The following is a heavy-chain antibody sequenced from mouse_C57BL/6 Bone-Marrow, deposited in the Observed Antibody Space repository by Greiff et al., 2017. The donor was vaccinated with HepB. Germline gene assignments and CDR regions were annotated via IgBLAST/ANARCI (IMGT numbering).Heavy chain of an antibody. CDR1: GYSITSGYY. CDR2: ISYDGSN. J-gene: IGHJ2*01. CDR3: ARVITTVVSNYFDY. V-gene: IGHV3-6*01. D-gene: IGHD1-1*01. Sequence: EVKLQESGPGLVKPSQSLSLTCSVTGYSITSGYYWNWIRQLPGNKLEWMGYISYDGSNNSNPSLKNRISITRDTSKNQFFLKLNSVTTEDTATYYCARVITTVVSNYFDYWGQGTTLTVSS.